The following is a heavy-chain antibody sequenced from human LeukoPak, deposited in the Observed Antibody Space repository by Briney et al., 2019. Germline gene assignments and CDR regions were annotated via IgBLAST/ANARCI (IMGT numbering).Heavy chain of an antibody. CDR1: GFSFNKYW. CDR2: ISQDGRQK. J-gene: IGHJ5*01. D-gene: IGHD6-19*01. Sequence: PGGSLRLSCAASGFSFNKYWMNWVRQAPGKGLEWVATISQDGRQKYLADFVKGRFTISRDNGRNSLYPQMSSLRGDDTAIYYCVRSKVVAEAGKSWFDPWGQGTRVTVTS. V-gene: IGHV3-7*01. CDR3: VRSKVVAEAGKSWFDP.